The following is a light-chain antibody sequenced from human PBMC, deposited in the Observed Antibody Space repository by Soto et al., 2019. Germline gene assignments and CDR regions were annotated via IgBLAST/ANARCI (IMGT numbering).Light chain of an antibody. V-gene: IGKV3-15*01. J-gene: IGKJ1*01. CDR1: QSVSSN. CDR2: GAS. CDR3: QQYNNWPRT. Sequence: VMTQSPATLSVSPGERATLSCWASQSVSSNLAWYQQKPGQAPRLLMYGASTRATGIPARFSGSGSGTEFTLTISSLQSEDFAVYYCQQYNNWPRTFGQGTKVDI.